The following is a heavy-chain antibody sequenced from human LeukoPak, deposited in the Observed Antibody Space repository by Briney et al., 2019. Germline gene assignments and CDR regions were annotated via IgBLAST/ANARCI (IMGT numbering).Heavy chain of an antibody. V-gene: IGHV4-39*01. D-gene: IGHD1-26*01. CDR1: GGSINSNNYY. Sequence: SETLSLTCTVSGGSINSNNYYWGWIRQPPGKGLEWIGSIYSSGSAYYNPSLKSRVTISVDTSKNQFSLKLSSVTAADTAVYYCARGLRPIVGATGYFDYWGQGTLVTVSS. J-gene: IGHJ4*02. CDR2: IYSSGSA. CDR3: ARGLRPIVGATGYFDY.